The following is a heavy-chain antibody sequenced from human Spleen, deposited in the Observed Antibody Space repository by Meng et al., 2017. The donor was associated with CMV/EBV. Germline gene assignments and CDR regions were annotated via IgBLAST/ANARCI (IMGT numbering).Heavy chain of an antibody. V-gene: IGHV4-59*01. Sequence: SETLSLTCTVSGASISSYYWGWIRQPPGKGLDWIGYIYHSGSTNYNPSLKSRVTISLDTSKNQFSLNLSSVTAADTAVYYCARVDCSSTSCYLPDYWGQGTLVTVSS. J-gene: IGHJ4*02. D-gene: IGHD2-2*01. CDR1: GASISSYY. CDR3: ARVDCSSTSCYLPDY. CDR2: IYHSGST.